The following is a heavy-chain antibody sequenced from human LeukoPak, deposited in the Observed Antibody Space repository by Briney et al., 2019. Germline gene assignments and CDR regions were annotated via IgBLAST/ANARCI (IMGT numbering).Heavy chain of an antibody. D-gene: IGHD1-1*01. J-gene: IGHJ4*02. CDR2: IYYSGSTT. V-gene: IGHV4-59*01. CDR1: GGSITNYW. CDR3: ARVGDWNDLVY. Sequence: SETLSLTCTVSGGSITNYWWSWIRQPPGRGLEWIGYIYYSGSTTNYNPSLRGRATISVDASKNQFSLRLRSVTAADTAVYYCARVGDWNDLVYWGQGTLVSVSS.